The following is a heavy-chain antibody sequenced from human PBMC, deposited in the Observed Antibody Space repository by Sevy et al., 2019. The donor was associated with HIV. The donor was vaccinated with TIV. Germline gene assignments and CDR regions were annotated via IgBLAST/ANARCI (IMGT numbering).Heavy chain of an antibody. V-gene: IGHV7-4-1*02. J-gene: IGHJ3*02. D-gene: IGHD5-12*01. CDR3: TRGFICYNSGDAFDI. CDR2: INTNTGNP. Sequence: ASVKVSCKASGYTFTNYAMNWVRQAPGQGLQWMGRINTNTGNPTYAQAFTGRFVFSLDTSFSTSYLQISSLKAGDTAVYYCTRGFICYNSGDAFDIWGQGTMVTVSS. CDR1: GYTFTNYA.